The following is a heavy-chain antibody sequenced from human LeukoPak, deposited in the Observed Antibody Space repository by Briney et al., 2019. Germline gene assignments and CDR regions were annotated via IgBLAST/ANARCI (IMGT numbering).Heavy chain of an antibody. D-gene: IGHD1/OR15-1a*01. J-gene: IGHJ5*02. CDR1: GGSISSGSYY. V-gene: IGHV4-61*02. CDR3: ARDLGLEQETDFGWFDP. Sequence: SQTLSLTCTVSGGSISSGSYYWSWIRQPAGKGLEWIGCIYTSGSTNYNPSLKSRVTISVDTSKNQFSLKLSSVTAADTAVYYCARDLGLEQETDFGWFDPWGQGTLVTVSS. CDR2: IYTSGST.